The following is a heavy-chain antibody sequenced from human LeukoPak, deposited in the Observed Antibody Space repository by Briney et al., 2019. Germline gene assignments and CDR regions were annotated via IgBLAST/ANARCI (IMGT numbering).Heavy chain of an antibody. CDR1: GVSISSYY. Sequence: SETLSLTCTASGVSISSYYWSWIRQPAGKGLEWIGRIYTSGSTNYNPSLKSRVTMSVDTSKNQFSLKLSSVTAADTAVYYCARGRFGELSGSSEYYFDYWGQGTLVTASS. D-gene: IGHD3-10*01. CDR2: IYTSGST. CDR3: ARGRFGELSGSSEYYFDY. V-gene: IGHV4-4*07. J-gene: IGHJ4*02.